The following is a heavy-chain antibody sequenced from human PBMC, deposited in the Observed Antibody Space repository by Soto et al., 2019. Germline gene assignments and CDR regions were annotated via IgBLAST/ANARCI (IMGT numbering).Heavy chain of an antibody. CDR3: ARNYYDSSGPSSKGSFDY. D-gene: IGHD3-22*01. V-gene: IGHV4-34*01. J-gene: IGHJ4*02. Sequence: QVQLQQWGAGLLKPSETLSLTCAVYGGSFSGYYWSWIRQPPGKGLEWIGEINHSGSTNYNPSLKSRVTISVDTSKNQFSLKLSSVTAAYTAVYYCARNYYDSSGPSSKGSFDYWGQGTLFTVSS. CDR2: INHSGST. CDR1: GGSFSGYY.